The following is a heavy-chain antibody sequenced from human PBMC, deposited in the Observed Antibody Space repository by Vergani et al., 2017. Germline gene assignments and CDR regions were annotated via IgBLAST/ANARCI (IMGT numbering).Heavy chain of an antibody. CDR1: GFTFSSYG. CDR3: ARATLYGDYVWGFGY. Sequence: QVQLVESGGGVVQPGRSLRLSCAASGFTFSSYGMHWVRQAPGKGLEWVAVICYDGSNKYYADSVKGRFTISRDNSKNTLYLRMNSLRAEDTAVYYCARATLYGDYVWGFGYWGQGTLVTVSS. V-gene: IGHV3-33*01. J-gene: IGHJ4*02. D-gene: IGHD4-17*01. CDR2: ICYDGSNK.